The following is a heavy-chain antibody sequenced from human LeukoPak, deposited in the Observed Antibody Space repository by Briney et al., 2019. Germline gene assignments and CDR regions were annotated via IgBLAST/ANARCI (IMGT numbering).Heavy chain of an antibody. CDR3: ARDQGLDYYDSSGLPKAFDI. CDR1: GGSISSGGYY. CDR2: IYYSGST. Sequence: PSQTLSLTCTVSGGSISSGGYYWSWIRQHPGKGLEWIGYIYYSGSTYYNPSLKSRVTISVDTSKNQFSLKLSSVTAADTAVYYCARDQGLDYYDSSGLPKAFDIWGQGTMVTVSS. J-gene: IGHJ3*02. V-gene: IGHV4-31*03. D-gene: IGHD3-22*01.